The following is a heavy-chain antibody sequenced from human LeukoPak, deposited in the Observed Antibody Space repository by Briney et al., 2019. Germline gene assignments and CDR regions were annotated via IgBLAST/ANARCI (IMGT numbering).Heavy chain of an antibody. D-gene: IGHD2-2*01. CDR3: ARDTIVVVTFDI. V-gene: IGHV3-30-3*01. CDR1: GFTFSSYD. J-gene: IGHJ3*02. CDR2: ISYDGSNK. Sequence: GGSLRLSCAASGFTFSSYDMHWVRQAPGKGLEWVAVISYDGSNKYYADSVKGRFTISRDNSKNTLYLQMNSLRAEDTAVYYCARDTIVVVTFDIWGQGTMVTVSS.